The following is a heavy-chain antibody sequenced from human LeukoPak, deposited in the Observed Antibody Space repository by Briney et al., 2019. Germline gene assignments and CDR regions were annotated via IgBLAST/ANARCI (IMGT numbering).Heavy chain of an antibody. J-gene: IGHJ4*02. Sequence: GGSLRLSCAASGFTFSSYAMSWVRQAPGKGLEWVSSISSSSSYIYYADSVKGRFTISRDNAKNSLYLQMNSLRAEDTAVYYCESYGDFDYWGQGTLVTVSS. CDR3: ESYGDFDY. CDR2: ISSSSSYI. CDR1: GFTFSSYA. D-gene: IGHD4-17*01. V-gene: IGHV3-21*01.